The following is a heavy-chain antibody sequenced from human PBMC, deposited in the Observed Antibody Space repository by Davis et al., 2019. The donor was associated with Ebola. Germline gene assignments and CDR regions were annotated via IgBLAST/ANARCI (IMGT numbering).Heavy chain of an antibody. D-gene: IGHD4-11*01. CDR2: INPNSGGT. CDR1: GYTFTSYD. CDR3: ARDLATVTTRDYYYYYGMDV. V-gene: IGHV1-2*04. J-gene: IGHJ6*02. Sequence: ASVKVSCKASGYTFTSYDINWVRQAPGQGLGWMGWINPNSGGTNYAQKFQGWVTMTRDTSISTAYMELSRLRSDDTAVYYCARDLATVTTRDYYYYYGMDVWGQGTTVTVSS.